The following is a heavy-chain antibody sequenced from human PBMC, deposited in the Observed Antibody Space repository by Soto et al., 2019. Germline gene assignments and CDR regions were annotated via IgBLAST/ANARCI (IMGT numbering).Heavy chain of an antibody. V-gene: IGHV4-39*02. D-gene: IGHD6-6*01. CDR1: GGSIGRSSYF. CDR3: AREVGIAARLIDY. Sequence: SETLSLTCTVSGGSIGRSSYFWGWVRQPPGKGLEWIGSVYYSGTTYYNPSLKSRVTISVDTSNNQFSLRLSSVTAADTAVYYCAREVGIAARLIDYWGQGTLVTVSS. CDR2: VYYSGTT. J-gene: IGHJ4*02.